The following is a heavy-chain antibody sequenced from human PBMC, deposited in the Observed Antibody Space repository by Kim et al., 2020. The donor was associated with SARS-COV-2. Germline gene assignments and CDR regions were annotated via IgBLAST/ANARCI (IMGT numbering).Heavy chain of an antibody. J-gene: IGHJ4*02. CDR1: GGSISSYY. Sequence: SETLSLTCTVSGGSISSYYWSWIRQPPGKGLEWIGYIYYSGSTNYNPSLKSRVTISVDTSKNQFSLKLSSVTAADTAVYYCARGSGGLLRYFDWFLTPASLNYWGQGTLVTVSS. V-gene: IGHV4-59*01. CDR3: ARGSGGLLRYFDWFLTPASLNY. D-gene: IGHD3-9*01. CDR2: IYYSGST.